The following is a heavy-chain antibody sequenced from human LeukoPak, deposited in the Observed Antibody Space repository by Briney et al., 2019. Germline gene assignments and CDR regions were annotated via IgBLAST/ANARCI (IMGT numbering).Heavy chain of an antibody. J-gene: IGHJ4*02. Sequence: SVKVSCKASGGTFSSYAISWVRQAPGQGLEWMGRIIPILGIANYAQKFQGRVTITADKSTSTAYMELSSLRSEDTAVYYCAKRAPAQFRTMVRGSPRGEEDYWGQGTLVTVSS. CDR1: GGTFSSYA. D-gene: IGHD3-10*01. CDR2: IIPILGIA. CDR3: AKRAPAQFRTMVRGSPRGEEDY. V-gene: IGHV1-69*04.